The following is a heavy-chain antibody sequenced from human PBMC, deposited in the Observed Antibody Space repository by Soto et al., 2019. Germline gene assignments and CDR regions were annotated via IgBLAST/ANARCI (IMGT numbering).Heavy chain of an antibody. CDR3: ARARNHGLDN. CDR1: GYTFSVNG. CDR2: ISANSGNT. Sequence: QVHLVQSGAEVKQPGASVKVSCKTSGYTFSVNGISWVRQAPGQGLEWMGWISANSGNTNYAQKFQGRVTLTTEASTTTAYMELTSLTSDATAVYYCARARNHGLDNWGQGTLVTVSS. J-gene: IGHJ4*02. V-gene: IGHV1-18*01. D-gene: IGHD1-1*01.